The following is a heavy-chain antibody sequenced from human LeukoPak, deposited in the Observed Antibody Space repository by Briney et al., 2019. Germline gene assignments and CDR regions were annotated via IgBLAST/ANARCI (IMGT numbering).Heavy chain of an antibody. CDR1: GFIFSDYA. J-gene: IGHJ4*02. CDR2: ISSRGDST. D-gene: IGHD6-19*01. V-gene: IGHV3-23*01. Sequence: GGSLILSCAASGFIFSDYAMSWVRQAPGRGLEWVSTISSRGDSTYVADSVKGRFTISRDNSKNSLYLQMNTVRAEDTAVYYCVKGPRPDITVAHTVENWGQGTLVTVSS. CDR3: VKGPRPDITVAHTVEN.